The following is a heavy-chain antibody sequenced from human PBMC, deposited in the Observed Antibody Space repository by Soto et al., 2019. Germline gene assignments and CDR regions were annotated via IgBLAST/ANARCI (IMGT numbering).Heavy chain of an antibody. J-gene: IGHJ4*02. Sequence: SVKVSCKASGGTFSSYAISWVRQAPGQGLEWMGGIIPIFGTANYAQKFQGRVTITADESTSTAYMELSSLRSEDTAVYYCASMRFGELLYPFDYWGQGTLVTVSS. V-gene: IGHV1-69*13. CDR2: IIPIFGTA. D-gene: IGHD3-10*01. CDR1: GGTFSSYA. CDR3: ASMRFGELLYPFDY.